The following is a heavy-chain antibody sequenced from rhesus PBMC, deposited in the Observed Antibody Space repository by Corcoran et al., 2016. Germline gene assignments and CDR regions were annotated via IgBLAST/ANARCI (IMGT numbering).Heavy chain of an antibody. CDR3: ARGRERGYFEF. V-gene: IGHV4-122*02. CDR2: ILYSERT. J-gene: IGHJ1*01. CDR1: GGSLSSSYYY. Sequence: VQLQESGPGLVKPSETLSLTCAVSGGSLSSSYYYWSWIRRPPGKGLEWIGYILYSERTSYNPSLKSRVTISRDTSKNQFSLKLSSVTAADTAVFYCARGRERGYFEFWGQGALVTVSS.